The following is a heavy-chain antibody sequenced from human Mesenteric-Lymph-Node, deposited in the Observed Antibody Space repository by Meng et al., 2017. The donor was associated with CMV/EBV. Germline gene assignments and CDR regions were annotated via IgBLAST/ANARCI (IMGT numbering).Heavy chain of an antibody. CDR2: ISGSRGTT. J-gene: IGHJ4*02. CDR1: GFSFSTYA. CDR3: AKEGYYYNSGAFDY. Sequence: FGFSFSTYAMCWVRQAPGRGLEWVSSISGSRGTTFYADSVKGRFTLSRNISKNTLHLQMNSLRAEDTALYYCAKEGYYYNSGAFDYWGQGTLVTVSS. V-gene: IGHV3-23*01. D-gene: IGHD3-10*01.